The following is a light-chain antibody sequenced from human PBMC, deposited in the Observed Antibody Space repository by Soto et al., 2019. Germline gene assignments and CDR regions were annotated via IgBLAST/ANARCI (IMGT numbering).Light chain of an antibody. Sequence: QSVLAQPASVSGSPGQSITISCTGSSYDVGSYDLVSWYQQHPGKAPKLMIFEGNKRPSGVSNRFSASKSGNTASLTISGLQAEDEADYYCCSYAGSSTFHVIFGGGTQLTVL. V-gene: IGLV2-23*01. CDR1: SYDVGSYDL. CDR2: EGN. J-gene: IGLJ2*01. CDR3: CSYAGSSTFHVI.